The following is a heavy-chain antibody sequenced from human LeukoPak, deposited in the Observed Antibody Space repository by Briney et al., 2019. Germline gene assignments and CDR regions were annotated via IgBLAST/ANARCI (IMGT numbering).Heavy chain of an antibody. J-gene: IGHJ4*02. Sequence: SETLSLTCTVSGDSISSSLYYWGWIRQPPGKGLEWVGSISYGGNTYYNPSLKSRVTISIDTSKSQFSLKLSSVTAADTAVYYCARYANYDFWSGYYSWGQGTLVTVSS. CDR2: ISYGGNT. CDR1: GDSISSSLYY. D-gene: IGHD3-3*01. CDR3: ARYANYDFWSGYYS. V-gene: IGHV4-39*01.